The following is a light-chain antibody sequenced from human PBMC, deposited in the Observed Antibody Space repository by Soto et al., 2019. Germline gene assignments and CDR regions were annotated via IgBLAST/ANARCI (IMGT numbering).Light chain of an antibody. CDR2: EVS. J-gene: IGLJ1*01. CDR3: SSYAGSSNLRV. Sequence: QSVLTQPPSPSGSPGQSVTISCTGTSSDVGGYNYVSWYQQHPGKAPKLMIYEVSKRPSGVPDRFSGSKSGNTASLTVSGLQAEDEADYYCSSYAGSSNLRVFGTGTKVT. V-gene: IGLV2-8*01. CDR1: SSDVGGYNY.